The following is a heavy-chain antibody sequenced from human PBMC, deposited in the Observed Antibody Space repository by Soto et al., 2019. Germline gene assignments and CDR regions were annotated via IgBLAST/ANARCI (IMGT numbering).Heavy chain of an antibody. D-gene: IGHD3-10*01. CDR3: ARGSGHNGESGY. CDR1: GGTFSSYS. J-gene: IGHJ4*02. CDR2: ISAYNGNT. Sequence: ASVKVSCKASGGTFSSYSISWLRQAPGQGLEWMGWISAYNGNTNYAQKLQGRVTMTTDTSTSTAYMELRSLRSDDTAVYYCARGSGHNGESGYWGQGTLVTVSS. V-gene: IGHV1-18*01.